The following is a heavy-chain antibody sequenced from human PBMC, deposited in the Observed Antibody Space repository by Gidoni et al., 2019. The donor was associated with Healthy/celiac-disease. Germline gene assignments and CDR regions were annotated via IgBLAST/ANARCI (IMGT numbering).Heavy chain of an antibody. Sequence: QVQLQESGPGLVKPSGTLSLTCAVSGGSISRSNWWSWVRQPPGKGLEWIGEIYHSGSTNYNPSLKSRVTISVDKSKNQFSLKLSSVTAADTAVYYCARDPSVVPAGSWFDPWGQGTLVTVSS. J-gene: IGHJ5*02. CDR2: IYHSGST. CDR1: GGSISRSNW. D-gene: IGHD2-15*01. CDR3: ARDPSVVPAGSWFDP. V-gene: IGHV4-4*02.